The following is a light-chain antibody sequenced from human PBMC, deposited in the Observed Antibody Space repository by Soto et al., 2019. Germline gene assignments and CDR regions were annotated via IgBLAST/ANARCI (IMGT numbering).Light chain of an antibody. CDR1: SSNIGAGYD. CDR3: QSCDSSLSGSGV. CDR2: GNR. J-gene: IGLJ1*01. Sequence: QSVLTQPPWVSGAPGQRVTISCTGTSSNIGAGYDVHWYQQFPGTAPKLLIYGNRNRPSGVPDRFSGSKSGTSASLAITGLQAEDEATYYCQSCDSSLSGSGVFGTGTKVTVL. V-gene: IGLV1-40*01.